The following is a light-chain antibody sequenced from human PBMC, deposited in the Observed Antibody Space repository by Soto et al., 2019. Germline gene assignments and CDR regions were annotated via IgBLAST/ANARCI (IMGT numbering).Light chain of an antibody. CDR2: GAS. Sequence: EIVMTPSPSTLSVSPGERSTLSCRASQSISSDVAWYQQKPGQAPRLLIYGASTTATGIPARFSGSGSGTEFTLTISSLQSEDFAVYNCQQYNNWPRTFGQGTKVDI. CDR1: QSISSD. CDR3: QQYNNWPRT. J-gene: IGKJ1*01. V-gene: IGKV3-15*01.